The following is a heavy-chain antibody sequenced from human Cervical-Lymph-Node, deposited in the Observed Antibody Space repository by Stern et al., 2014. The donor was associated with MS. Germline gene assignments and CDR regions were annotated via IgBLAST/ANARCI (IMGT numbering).Heavy chain of an antibody. CDR3: ARDGIAGRPRYYFDY. V-gene: IGHV1-2*04. D-gene: IGHD2-21*01. J-gene: IGHJ4*02. Sequence: VQLVESGAEVKKPGASVKVSCKASGYTFTGYYMHWVRQAPGQGLERMGWINPNSGGTNYAQKFQGWVTMTRDTSISTAYMELSRLRSDDTAVYYCARDGIAGRPRYYFDYWGQGTLVTVSS. CDR2: INPNSGGT. CDR1: GYTFTGYY.